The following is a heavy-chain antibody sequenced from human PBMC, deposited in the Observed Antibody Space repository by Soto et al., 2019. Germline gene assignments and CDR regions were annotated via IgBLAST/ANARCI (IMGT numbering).Heavy chain of an antibody. CDR2: IYSGGST. D-gene: IGHD5-18*01. CDR3: ARDPDTDSPYYYYGMDV. CDR1: GFTVSSNY. V-gene: IGHV3-53*01. J-gene: IGHJ6*02. Sequence: GSLRLSCAASGFTVSSNYMSWVRQAPGKGLEWVSVIYSGGSTYYVDSVKGRFTISRDNSKITLYLQMNSLRAEDTAVYYCARDPDTDSPYYYYGMDVWGQGTTVTVSS.